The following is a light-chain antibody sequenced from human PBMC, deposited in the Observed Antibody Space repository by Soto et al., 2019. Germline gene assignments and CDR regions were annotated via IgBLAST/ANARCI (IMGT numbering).Light chain of an antibody. CDR2: EVS. CDR1: GRDVGNYNL. CDR3: CSYADTSTYV. V-gene: IGLV2-23*02. J-gene: IGLJ1*01. Sequence: SVLTQPASGSGSPGQSITISCTGTGRDVGNYNLFSWYQQHPDKAPKLMIYEVSKRPSGVSNRFSGSKSGNTASLTISGLQAEDEADYYCCSYADTSTYVFGTGTKVTVL.